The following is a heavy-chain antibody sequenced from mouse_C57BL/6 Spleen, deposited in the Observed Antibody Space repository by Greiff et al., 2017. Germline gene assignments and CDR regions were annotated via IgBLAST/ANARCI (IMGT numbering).Heavy chain of an antibody. V-gene: IGHV5-12*01. Sequence: EVQVVESGGGLVQPGGSLKLSCAASGFTFSDYYMYWVRQTPEKRLEWVAYISNGGGSTYYPDTVKGRFTISRDNAKNTLYLQMSRLKSEDTAMYYCARRGLYYGSSYDYYAMDYWGQGTSVTVSS. J-gene: IGHJ4*01. CDR2: ISNGGGST. D-gene: IGHD1-1*01. CDR3: ARRGLYYGSSYDYYAMDY. CDR1: GFTFSDYY.